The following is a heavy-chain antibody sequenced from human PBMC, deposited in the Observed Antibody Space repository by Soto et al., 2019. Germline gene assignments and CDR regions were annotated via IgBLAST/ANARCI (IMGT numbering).Heavy chain of an antibody. J-gene: IGHJ4*02. D-gene: IGHD3-16*01. CDR2: VSAYNGNT. V-gene: IGHV1-18*01. CDR3: ARDFTGWPPEGVDC. Sequence: QVQLVQSGTEVKEPGASVKVSCKASGFTFTSYAFSWVRQAPGQGLEWMGWVSAYNGNTNYAQKFQGRVTMTADTSTRTVYMELRSLRFDDPAVYYCARDFTGWPPEGVDCWGQGNQVTVSS. CDR1: GFTFTSYA.